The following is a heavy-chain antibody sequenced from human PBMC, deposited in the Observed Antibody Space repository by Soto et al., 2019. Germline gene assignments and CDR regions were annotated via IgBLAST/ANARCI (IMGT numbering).Heavy chain of an antibody. Sequence: EVQLVESGGGLVKPGGSLRLSCAASGFTFSRYSMNWVRQAQGKGLEWVSSISSSRSYIYYADSVKGRFTLSRDNAKNSLYLQMNSLRAEDTAVYSCARVPRIAARPGWFDPWGQGTLVTISS. V-gene: IGHV3-21*01. CDR1: GFTFSRYS. J-gene: IGHJ5*02. CDR2: ISSSRSYI. CDR3: ARVPRIAARPGWFDP. D-gene: IGHD6-6*01.